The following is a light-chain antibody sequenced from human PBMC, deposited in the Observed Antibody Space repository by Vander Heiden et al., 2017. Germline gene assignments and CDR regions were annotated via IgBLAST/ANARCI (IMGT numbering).Light chain of an antibody. CDR1: QSISSW. CDR3: QQDNSYLT. J-gene: IGKJ1*01. CDR2: KAS. V-gene: IGKV1-5*03. Sequence: DIQMTQSPSNLSASVGDRVTINCRASQSISSWLAWYQQKPGKAPKLLIYKASSLESGVPSRFSGSGSGTEFTLTISSLQPDDFATYYCQQDNSYLTFGQGTKVEIK.